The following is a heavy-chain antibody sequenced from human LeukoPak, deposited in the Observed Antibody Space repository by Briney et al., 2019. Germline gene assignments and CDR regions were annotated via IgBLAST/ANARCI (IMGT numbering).Heavy chain of an antibody. CDR2: IIPIIGSP. V-gene: IGHV1-69*13. CDR3: ATNDRNSWYSDY. CDR1: GGTFSDFA. D-gene: IGHD6-13*01. Sequence: ASVTVSCKASGGTFSDFAISWLRQALGQGLEWMGGIIPIIGSPNYAQTFQGRVTITADESTYTAYMELSSLRSQDTAVYYCATNDRNSWYSDYWGQGTLVTVSS. J-gene: IGHJ4*02.